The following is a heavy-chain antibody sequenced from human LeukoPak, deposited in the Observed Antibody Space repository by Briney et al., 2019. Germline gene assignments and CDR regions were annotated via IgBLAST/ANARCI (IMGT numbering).Heavy chain of an antibody. CDR2: INPSGGST. D-gene: IGHD6-13*01. Sequence: GASVKVSCKASGYTFTSYYMHWVRQAPGQGLEWMGIINPSGGSTSYAQKFQGRVTMTRDTSTSTVYMELSSLRSEDTAVYCCARERSSWYYFDYWGQGTLVTVSS. CDR1: GYTFTSYY. CDR3: ARERSSWYYFDY. J-gene: IGHJ4*02. V-gene: IGHV1-46*01.